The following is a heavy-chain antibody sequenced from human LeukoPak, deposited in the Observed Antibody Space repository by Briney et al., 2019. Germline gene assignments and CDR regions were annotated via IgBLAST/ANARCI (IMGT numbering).Heavy chain of an antibody. V-gene: IGHV4-39*01. CDR1: GGSISSSSYY. Sequence: PSETLSLTFTVSGGSISSSSYYWGWIRQPPGKGLEWIGEINHRGSTNYNPALKSRITKSVYTSKNQFSLKLSSVTAADTAVYYCARHPPRLRVFESGYWFDPWGQGTLVTVSS. D-gene: IGHD4-17*01. CDR3: ARHPPRLRVFESGYWFDP. J-gene: IGHJ5*02. CDR2: INHRGST.